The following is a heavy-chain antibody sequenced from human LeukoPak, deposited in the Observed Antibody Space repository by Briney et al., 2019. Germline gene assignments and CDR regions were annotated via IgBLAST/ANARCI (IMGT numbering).Heavy chain of an antibody. D-gene: IGHD3-10*01. Sequence: ASETLSLTCTVSGGSISSDSYYWVWLRQPPGKGQEWIGSIYYSGNTYYNPSLKSRVTVSLDTSKNQFSLKLSSVAAADTAVYYCAGGYYYGSRSLNRLGPWGQGTLVTVSS. CDR3: AGGYYYGSRSLNRLGP. V-gene: IGHV4-39*01. J-gene: IGHJ5*02. CDR2: IYYSGNT. CDR1: GGSISSDSYY.